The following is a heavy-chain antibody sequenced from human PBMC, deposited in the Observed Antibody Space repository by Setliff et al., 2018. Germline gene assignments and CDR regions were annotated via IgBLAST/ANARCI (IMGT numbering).Heavy chain of an antibody. Sequence: GASVKVSCKASGYTFANYGVTWVRQAPGQGLEWMGWISGYTGNTNSPQKFLDRLTMTTDTSTSTAYMELKDLTSDDTALYYCARINFYVSSGFYYASDYWGQGTLVTVSS. CDR3: ARINFYVSSGFYYASDY. J-gene: IGHJ4*02. CDR2: ISGYTGNT. CDR1: GYTFANYG. V-gene: IGHV1-18*01. D-gene: IGHD3-22*01.